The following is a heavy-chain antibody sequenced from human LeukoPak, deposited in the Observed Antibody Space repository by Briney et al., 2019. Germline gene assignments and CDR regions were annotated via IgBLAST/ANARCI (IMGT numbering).Heavy chain of an antibody. D-gene: IGHD5-18*01. CDR1: GFTFSSYG. J-gene: IGHJ4*02. Sequence: PGGSLRLSCAASGFTFSSYGMHWVRQAPGKGLEWVAVIWYDGSNKYYADSVKGRSTISRDNSKNTLYLQMNSLRAEDTAVYYCARDSDTAMVDYWGQGTLVTVSS. V-gene: IGHV3-33*01. CDR3: ARDSDTAMVDY. CDR2: IWYDGSNK.